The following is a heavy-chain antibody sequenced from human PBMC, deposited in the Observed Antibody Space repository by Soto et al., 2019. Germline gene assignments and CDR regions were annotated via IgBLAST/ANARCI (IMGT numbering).Heavy chain of an antibody. J-gene: IGHJ6*03. D-gene: IGHD3-10*01. CDR1: GFTFSSYW. CDR2: INSDGSST. V-gene: IGHV3-74*01. CDR3: ARVSGIRGYMDV. Sequence: GGSLRLSCAASGFTFSSYWMHWVRQAPGKGLVWVSRINSDGSSTSYADSVKGRFTISRDNAKNTLYLQMNSLRAEDTAVYYCARVSGIRGYMDVWGKGTTVTVSS.